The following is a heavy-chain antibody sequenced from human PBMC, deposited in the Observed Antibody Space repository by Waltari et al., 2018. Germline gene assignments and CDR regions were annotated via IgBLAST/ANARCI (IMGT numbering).Heavy chain of an antibody. J-gene: IGHJ3*02. CDR1: GYSISSGYY. CDR3: ARVPFGSDAFDI. Sequence: QVQLQESGPGLVKPSETLSLTCAFSGYSISSGYYWGWIRQPPGKGLEWIGSIYHSGSTYYNPSLKSRVTISVDTSKNQFSLKLSSVTAADTAVYYCARVPFGSDAFDIWGQGTMVTVSS. CDR2: IYHSGST. V-gene: IGHV4-38-2*01. D-gene: IGHD3-3*01.